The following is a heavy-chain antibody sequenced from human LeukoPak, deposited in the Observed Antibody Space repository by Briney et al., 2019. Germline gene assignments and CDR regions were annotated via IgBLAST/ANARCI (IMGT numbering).Heavy chain of an antibody. J-gene: IGHJ4*02. V-gene: IGHV4-4*02. CDR2: IFHNGNN. CDR1: GDSITSTNW. D-gene: IGHD6-19*01. CDR3: ARGGEWLGTTFDY. Sequence: PSETLSLTCGVSGDSITSTNWWAWVRQPPGKGLQWIGDIFHNGNNNYNPSLKSRVTMSVDTSKNQFSLKLSSVTAADTAVYYCARGGEWLGTTFDYWGQGTLVTVSS.